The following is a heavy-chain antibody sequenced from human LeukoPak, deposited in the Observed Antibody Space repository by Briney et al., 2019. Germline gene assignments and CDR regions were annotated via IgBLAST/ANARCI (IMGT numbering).Heavy chain of an antibody. Sequence: GASVKVSCKASGYTFNSYGISWVRQAPGQGLEYMGWISTYNGNTNYAQKLQGRVTMTTDTSTSTVYMELRSLRSDDTAVYYCARSPSVEFDYWGQGTLVTVSS. J-gene: IGHJ4*02. V-gene: IGHV1-18*01. CDR3: ARSPSVEFDY. CDR1: GYTFNSYG. CDR2: ISTYNGNT.